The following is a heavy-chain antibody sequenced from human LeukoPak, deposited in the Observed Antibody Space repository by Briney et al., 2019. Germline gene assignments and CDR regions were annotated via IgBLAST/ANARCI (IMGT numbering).Heavy chain of an antibody. V-gene: IGHV4-34*01. CDR1: GGSFSGYY. CDR3: ASSYSWNYVGSDWYFDL. Sequence: SETLSLTCAVYGGSFSGYYWSWIRQPPGKGLEWIGEINHSGSTNYNPSLKSRVTISVDTSKNQFSLKLSSVTAADTAVYYCASSYSWNYVGSDWYFDLWGRGTLVTVSS. J-gene: IGHJ2*01. D-gene: IGHD1-7*01. CDR2: INHSGST.